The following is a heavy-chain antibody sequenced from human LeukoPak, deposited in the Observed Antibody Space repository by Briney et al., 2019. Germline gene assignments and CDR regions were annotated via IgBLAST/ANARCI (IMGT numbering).Heavy chain of an antibody. Sequence: GKSLRLSCAASGFTFSSYSLHWVRQAPGKGLEWVAIISYDGDKKYYTGSVKGRFTISRDNSKSTLYLQMNNLRPEDTAVYYCPVVRGAHDYWGQGTLVTVSS. CDR2: ISYDGDKK. CDR1: GFTFSSYS. V-gene: IGHV3-30-3*01. J-gene: IGHJ4*02. D-gene: IGHD3-10*01. CDR3: PVVRGAHDY.